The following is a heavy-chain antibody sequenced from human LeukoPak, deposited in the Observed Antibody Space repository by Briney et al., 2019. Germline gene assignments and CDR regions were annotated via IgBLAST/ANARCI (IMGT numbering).Heavy chain of an antibody. Sequence: SETLSLTCTVSGRSINSYYWSWIRQPPGMELEWIGSIYYSGSTNYNPSLKSRVTISVDTSKNQFSLKLSSVTAADMAVYYCARRTSAGCGWYPFDFCGQGNLVTVSS. D-gene: IGHD6-19*01. V-gene: IGHV4-59*08. CDR1: GRSINSYY. CDR2: IYYSGST. J-gene: IGHJ4*02. CDR3: ARRTSAGCGWYPFDF.